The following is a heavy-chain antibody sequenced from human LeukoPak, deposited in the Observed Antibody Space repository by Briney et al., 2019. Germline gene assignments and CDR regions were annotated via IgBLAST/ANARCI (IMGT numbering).Heavy chain of an antibody. D-gene: IGHD6-19*01. CDR2: IKQDGSDK. CDR3: ARSSSGWPNAPFDY. Sequence: PGGSLRLSCAASGFTFSSYWMSWDRQAPGKGLEWVANIKQDGSDKHYVDSVKGRFTISRDNAKNSLFLQMNSLRAEDTAVYYCARSSSGWPNAPFDYWGQGTLVTVSS. V-gene: IGHV3-7*05. J-gene: IGHJ4*02. CDR1: GFTFSSYW.